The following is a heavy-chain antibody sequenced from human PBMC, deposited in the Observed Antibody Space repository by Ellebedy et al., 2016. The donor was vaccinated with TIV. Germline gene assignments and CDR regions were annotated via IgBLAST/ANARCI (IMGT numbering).Heavy chain of an antibody. CDR1: GLTFSSYS. V-gene: IGHV3-21*01. Sequence: PGGSLRLSCAASGLTFSSYSMNRVSQAPGKGLEWVSCISSSSTYIYYADSVKGRFTISRDNAKNSLYLQMNSLRAEDTAVYYCARENGDYDLWSGSSNYYYGMDVWGQGTTVTVSS. CDR2: ISSSSTYI. D-gene: IGHD3-3*01. CDR3: ARENGDYDLWSGSSNYYYGMDV. J-gene: IGHJ6*02.